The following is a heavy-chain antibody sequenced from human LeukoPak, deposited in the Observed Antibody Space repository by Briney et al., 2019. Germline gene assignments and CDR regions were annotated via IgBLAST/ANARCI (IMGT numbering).Heavy chain of an antibody. V-gene: IGHV1-69*13. CDR1: GGTFSIYA. D-gene: IGHD3-22*01. Sequence: ASVTVSCTASGGTFSIYAISWVRQAPGQGLEWMRGIIPIFGTANYAQKFQGRVTITADESTSTAYMELSSLRSEDTAVYYCARSHDSSGYYYVYYFDYWGQGTLVTVSS. J-gene: IGHJ4*02. CDR3: ARSHDSSGYYYVYYFDY. CDR2: IIPIFGTA.